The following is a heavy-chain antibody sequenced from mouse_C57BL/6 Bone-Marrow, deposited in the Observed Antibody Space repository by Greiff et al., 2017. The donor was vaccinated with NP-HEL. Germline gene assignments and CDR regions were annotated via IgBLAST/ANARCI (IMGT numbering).Heavy chain of an antibody. CDR1: GYTFTSYW. CDR3: ARGEGTTYYYAMDY. J-gene: IGHJ4*01. CDR2: IYPGSGST. V-gene: IGHV1-55*01. D-gene: IGHD2-14*01. Sequence: LQQPGAELVKPGASVKMSCKASGYTFTSYWITWVKQRPGQGLEWIGDIYPGSGSTNYNEKFKSKATLTVDTSSSTAYMQLSSLTSADSAVYDCARGEGTTYYYAMDYWGQGTSVTVSS.